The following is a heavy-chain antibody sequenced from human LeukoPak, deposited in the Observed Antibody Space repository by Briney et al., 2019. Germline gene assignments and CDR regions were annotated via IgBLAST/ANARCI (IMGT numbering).Heavy chain of an antibody. CDR2: INHSGST. J-gene: IGHJ6*02. D-gene: IGHD2-15*01. CDR1: GGSFSGYY. V-gene: IGHV4-34*01. CDR3: ARGPPNCSGGSCYSSYYYYGMDV. Sequence: SETLSLTCAVYGGSFSGYYWSWIRQPPGKGLEWIGEINHSGSTNYNPSLRSRVTISVDTSKNQFSLKLSSVTAADTAVYYCARGPPNCSGGSCYSSYYYYGMDVWGQGTTVTVSS.